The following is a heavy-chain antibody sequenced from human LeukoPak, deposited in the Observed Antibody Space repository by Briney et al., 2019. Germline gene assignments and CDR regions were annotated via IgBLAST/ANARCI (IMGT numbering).Heavy chain of an antibody. D-gene: IGHD2-15*01. CDR1: GGSISNNY. CDR2: IYYSGTP. CDR3: ARHKVVQPYDGFDI. V-gene: IGHV4-59*08. Sequence: PSETLSLTCTVSGGSISNNYWSWIRQPPGKGMEWIGYIYYSGTPDYNPSLRGRVTISVDKSKNQFSLRLSAVTAADTAVYYCARHKVVQPYDGFDIWGQGTMVTVSS. J-gene: IGHJ3*02.